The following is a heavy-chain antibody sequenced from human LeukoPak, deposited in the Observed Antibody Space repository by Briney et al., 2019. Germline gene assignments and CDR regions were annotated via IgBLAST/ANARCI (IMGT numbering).Heavy chain of an antibody. J-gene: IGHJ4*02. V-gene: IGHV3-11*01. D-gene: IGHD1-26*01. CDR1: GFTFSDYY. Sequence: PGGSLRLSCAASGFTFSDYYMSWIRQAPGKGLEWVSYISNSGSTIYYADSVKGRFTISRGNAKNSLDLQMNSLRAEDTAVYYCARVRGSFASDYWGQGTLVTVSS. CDR2: ISNSGSTI. CDR3: ARVRGSFASDY.